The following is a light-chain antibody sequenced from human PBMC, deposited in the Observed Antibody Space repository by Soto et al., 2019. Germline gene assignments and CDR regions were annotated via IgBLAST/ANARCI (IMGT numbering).Light chain of an antibody. Sequence: QSVLTQPPSVSGAPGQRVTISCTGSSSNIGAGYDVHWYQQLPGTAPKLLIYGNSNRPSGVPDRFSGSKSGTSASLAITGXXXXXXXXXXXQSYDSSLSGWVFGGGTKAXVL. CDR2: GNS. CDR3: QSYDSSLSGWV. CDR1: SSNIGAGYD. J-gene: IGLJ3*02. V-gene: IGLV1-40*01.